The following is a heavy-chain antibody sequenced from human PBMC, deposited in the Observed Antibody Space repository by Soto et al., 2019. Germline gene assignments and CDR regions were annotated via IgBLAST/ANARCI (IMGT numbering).Heavy chain of an antibody. CDR2: GST. D-gene: IGHD1-26*01. J-gene: IGHJ4*02. Sequence: GSTYYNPSLKSRVTISGDTSKNQFSLKLTSVTAADTAMYYCAREGGGLALDYWGQGTLVTVSS. V-gene: IGHV4-31*02. CDR3: AREGGGLALDY.